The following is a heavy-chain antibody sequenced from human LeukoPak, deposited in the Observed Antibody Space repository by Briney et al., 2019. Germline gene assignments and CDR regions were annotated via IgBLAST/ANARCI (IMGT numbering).Heavy chain of an antibody. D-gene: IGHD2-21*02. CDR3: AKDMTYCGGDCYSGQDAFDI. CDR1: GFTFDDYA. Sequence: GGSLRLSCAASGFTFDDYAMHWVRQAPGKGLEWVSGISWNSGSIGYADSVKGRFTISRDNAKNSLYLQMNSLRAEDTALYYCAKDMTYCGGDCYSGQDAFDIWGQGTMVIVSS. CDR2: ISWNSGSI. V-gene: IGHV3-9*01. J-gene: IGHJ3*02.